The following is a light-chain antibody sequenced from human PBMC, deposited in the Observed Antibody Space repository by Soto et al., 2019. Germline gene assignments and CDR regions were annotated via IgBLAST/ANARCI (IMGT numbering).Light chain of an antibody. CDR2: AAS. CDR3: QQCYTALSIT. V-gene: IGKV1-39*01. J-gene: IGKJ5*01. Sequence: DIQMTQSPSSLSASVGDRVTITCRASESINRHLNWYQQQPGKAPKLLIYAASSLQNGVPSRFRGGGSGTDFTLIITNLQPEDFATYYCQQCYTALSITFGQGTRLEIK. CDR1: ESINRH.